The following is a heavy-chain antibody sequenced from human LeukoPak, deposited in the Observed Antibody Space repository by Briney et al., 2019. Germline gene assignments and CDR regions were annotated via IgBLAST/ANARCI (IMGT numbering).Heavy chain of an antibody. V-gene: IGHV4-30-2*01. D-gene: IGHD4-17*01. CDR1: GGSISSGGYS. CDR3: ARSFYDYGDHTNGAPNWFDP. CDR2: IYHSGST. J-gene: IGHJ5*02. Sequence: SETLSLTCAVSGGSISSGGYSWSWIRQPPGKGLEWIGYIYHSGSTYYNPSLKSRVTISVDRSKNQFSLKLSSVTAADTAVYYCARSFYDYGDHTNGAPNWFDPWGQGTLVTVSS.